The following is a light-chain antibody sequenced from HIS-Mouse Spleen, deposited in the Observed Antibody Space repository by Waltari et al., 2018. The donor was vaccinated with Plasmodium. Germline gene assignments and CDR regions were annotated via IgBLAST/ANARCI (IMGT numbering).Light chain of an antibody. CDR1: QSVSSN. Sequence: ELVMTQSPATLSVSPGERDTLSCRASQSVSSNLAWYQQNPGQAPRLLIYGASTRATGIPARFSGSGSGTEFTLTISSLQSEDFAVYYCQQYNNWSFTFGPGTKVDIK. CDR2: GAS. J-gene: IGKJ3*01. V-gene: IGKV3-15*01. CDR3: QQYNNWSFT.